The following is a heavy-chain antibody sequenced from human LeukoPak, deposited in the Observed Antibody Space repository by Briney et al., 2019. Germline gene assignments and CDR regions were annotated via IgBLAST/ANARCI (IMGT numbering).Heavy chain of an antibody. CDR3: SRSAAMLDSYYYGMDV. V-gene: IGHV4-59*08. CDR2: IYYSGST. CDR1: GGSISSYY. Sequence: SETLSLTCTVSGGSISSYYWSWIRQPPGKGLEWIGYIYYSGSTNYNPSLKSRVTISVDTSKNQFSLKLSSVTAADTAVYYFSRSAAMLDSYYYGMDVWGQGTTVTVSS. D-gene: IGHD2-2*01. J-gene: IGHJ6*02.